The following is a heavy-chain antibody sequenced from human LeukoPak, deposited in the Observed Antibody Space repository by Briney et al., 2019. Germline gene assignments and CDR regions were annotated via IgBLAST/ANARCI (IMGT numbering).Heavy chain of an antibody. CDR1: GYTFTGYY. J-gene: IGHJ4*02. Sequence: ASVKVSCKASGYTFTGYYMNWVRQAPGQGLEWMGWIIPNIGAANYAQKFQGRVTMTRDTSTSTAYMELSRLRSDDTAGYYCARFSAGFSTLAGLDYWGQGGLVTVCS. V-gene: IGHV1-2*02. CDR3: ARFSAGFSTLAGLDY. D-gene: IGHD2/OR15-2a*01. CDR2: IIPNIGAA.